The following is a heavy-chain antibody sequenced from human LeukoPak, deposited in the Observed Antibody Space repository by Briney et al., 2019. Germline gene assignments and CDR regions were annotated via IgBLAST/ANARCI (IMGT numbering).Heavy chain of an antibody. V-gene: IGHV1-69*13. CDR3: ARELLEWELVY. D-gene: IGHD1-26*01. CDR2: IIPIFGTA. CDR1: GGTFTSYA. J-gene: IGHJ4*02. Sequence: ASVKVSCKASGGTFTSYAISWGRQAPGQGLEWMGGIIPIFGTANSAQKFQGRVTITADESTSTAYMELSSLRSEDTAVYYCARELLEWELVYWGQGTLVTVSS.